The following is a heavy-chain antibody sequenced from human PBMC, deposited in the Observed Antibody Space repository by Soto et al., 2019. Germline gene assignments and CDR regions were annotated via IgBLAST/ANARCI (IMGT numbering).Heavy chain of an antibody. D-gene: IGHD6-6*01. J-gene: IGHJ4*02. CDR3: ARHSSSSWGHY. V-gene: IGHV1-2*02. CDR2: INPNSGGT. CDR1: GYTSTGYY. Sequence: ASVKVSCKASGYTSTGYYIHWVRQAPGQGLEWMGWINPNSGGTNYAQKFQGRVTMTRDTSISTAYMELSRLRSDDTAVYYCARHSSSSWGHYWGQGTLVTVSS.